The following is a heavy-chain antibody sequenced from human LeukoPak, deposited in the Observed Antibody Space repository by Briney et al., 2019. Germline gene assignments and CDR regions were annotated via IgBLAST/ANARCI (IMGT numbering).Heavy chain of an antibody. CDR3: ARTDIVVVPAARSHYYGMDV. D-gene: IGHD2-2*01. J-gene: IGHJ6*02. V-gene: IGHV4-34*01. CDR2: INHNGST. CDR1: GGSFSGYY. Sequence: SEALSLTCAVYGGSFSGYYWSWIRQPPGKGLEWIGEINHNGSTNYNPSLKSRVTISVDTSKNQFSLKLSSVTAADTAVYYCARTDIVVVPAARSHYYGMDVWGQGTTVTVSS.